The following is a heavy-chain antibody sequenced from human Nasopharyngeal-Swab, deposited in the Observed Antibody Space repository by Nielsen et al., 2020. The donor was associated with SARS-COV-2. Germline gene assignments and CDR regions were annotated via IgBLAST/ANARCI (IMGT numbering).Heavy chain of an antibody. V-gene: IGHV4-34*01. J-gene: IGHJ5*02. CDR2: INHSGST. CDR3: VRRSSGWYGTYNWFDP. D-gene: IGHD6-19*01. CDR1: GGSFSGYY. Sequence: SETLSLTCAVYGGSFSGYYWSWIRQPPGKGLEWIGEINHSGSTNYNPSLKSRVTIYVDTSKNQLSLKMSSVTAADTAVYYCVRRSSGWYGTYNWFDPWGQGALVTVSS.